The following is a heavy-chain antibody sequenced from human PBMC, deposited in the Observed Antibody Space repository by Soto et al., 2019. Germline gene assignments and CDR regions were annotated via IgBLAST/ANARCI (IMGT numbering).Heavy chain of an antibody. Sequence: EVQLVESGGGLVQPGGSLRLSCAASGFTFSSYWMHWVRQAPGKGLVWVARINSDGSSTSYADSVKGRFTISRDNAKNTLYLQMNSLRAEDTAVYYCARVSGSGWYSGGVYYWGQGTLVTVSS. D-gene: IGHD6-19*01. V-gene: IGHV3-74*01. CDR1: GFTFSSYW. CDR3: ARVSGSGWYSGGVYY. CDR2: INSDGSST. J-gene: IGHJ4*02.